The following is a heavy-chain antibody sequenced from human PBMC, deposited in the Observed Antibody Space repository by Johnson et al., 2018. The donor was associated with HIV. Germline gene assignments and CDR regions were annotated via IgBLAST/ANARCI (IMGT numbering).Heavy chain of an antibody. Sequence: VQLVESGGGLIQPGGSLRLSCAASGFTFSSYWMSWVRQAPGKGLEWVANIKQEGSEKYYVDSVKGRFTISRDNAKNTLYLQMNSLRAEDTAVYYCARDNGAVAGREGAVDIWGQGTMVTGSS. D-gene: IGHD6-19*01. V-gene: IGHV3-7*01. CDR2: IKQEGSEK. J-gene: IGHJ3*02. CDR1: GFTFSSYW. CDR3: ARDNGAVAGREGAVDI.